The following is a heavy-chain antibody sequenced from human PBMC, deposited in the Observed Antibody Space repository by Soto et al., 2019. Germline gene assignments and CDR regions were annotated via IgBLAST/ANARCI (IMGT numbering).Heavy chain of an antibody. CDR1: GGSISSGDYY. V-gene: IGHV4-30-4*01. D-gene: IGHD2-21*01. CDR2: IYYSGST. Sequence: SETLSLSYSGSGGSISSGDYYWSWLREPPGKVLEWIGYIYYSGSTCYNASLKSRTSIXXXXSXNXLXLXXXSLPXADTAVYFCGTMAIVVEPVPMDVWGPGTSVT. J-gene: IGHJ6*02. CDR3: GTMAIVVEPVPMDV.